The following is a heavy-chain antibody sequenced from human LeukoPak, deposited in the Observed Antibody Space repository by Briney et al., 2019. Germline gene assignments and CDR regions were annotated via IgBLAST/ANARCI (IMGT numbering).Heavy chain of an antibody. CDR2: ISGSGGST. D-gene: IGHD2-8*01. CDR1: GFTVSSNY. J-gene: IGHJ4*02. V-gene: IGHV3-23*01. CDR3: ADHCTNGVCYKEFDY. Sequence: PGGSLRLSCAASGFTVSSNYMSWVRQAPGKGLEWVSVISGSGGSTYYADSVKGRFTISRDNSKNTLYLQMNSLRAEDTAVYYCADHCTNGVCYKEFDYWGQGTLVTVSS.